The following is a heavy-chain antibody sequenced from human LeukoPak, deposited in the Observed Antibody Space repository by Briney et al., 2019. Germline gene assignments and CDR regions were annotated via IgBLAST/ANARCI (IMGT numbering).Heavy chain of an antibody. CDR3: AKDLYLRDSWSGYFDY. CDR1: GFIFSNYG. J-gene: IGHJ4*02. CDR2: ISASGSAT. V-gene: IGHV3-23*01. Sequence: GGSLRLSCAASGFIFSNYGMNWVRQAPGKGLEWVAAISASGSATSYADSVRGRFTISRDNSKSTTYLQMNSLRAEDTAVFYCAKDLYLRDSWSGYFDYWGQGIPVTVSS. D-gene: IGHD3-3*01.